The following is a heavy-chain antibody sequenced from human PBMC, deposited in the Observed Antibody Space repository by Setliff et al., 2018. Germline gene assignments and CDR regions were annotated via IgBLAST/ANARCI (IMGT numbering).Heavy chain of an antibody. CDR1: GGTFGDYY. CDR2: INHSGST. Sequence: SETLSLTCASSGGTFGDYYWTWIRQPPGKGLEWVGEINHSGSTDYNPSLKSRVTISVDTSKNQFSLNLNSVTAADTAVYYCARGRNVAARLLDTWGQGVLVTVSS. CDR3: ARGRNVAARLLDT. V-gene: IGHV4-34*01. J-gene: IGHJ5*02. D-gene: IGHD6-6*01.